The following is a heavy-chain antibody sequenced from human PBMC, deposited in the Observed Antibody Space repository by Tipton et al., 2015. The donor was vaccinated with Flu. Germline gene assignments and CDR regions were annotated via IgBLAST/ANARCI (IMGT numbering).Heavy chain of an antibody. J-gene: IGHJ4*02. Sequence: SLRLSCAASGFTFSNYAMTWVRQAPGKGLEWVSTIGRSGDDPDYADSVKGRFTVSRDNSKNALYLTINSLRTEDTAVYYCAKSGGFDSWNQGALVIVSS. CDR3: AKSGGFDS. V-gene: IGHV3-23*01. CDR1: GFTFSNYA. D-gene: IGHD1-26*01. CDR2: IGRSGDDP.